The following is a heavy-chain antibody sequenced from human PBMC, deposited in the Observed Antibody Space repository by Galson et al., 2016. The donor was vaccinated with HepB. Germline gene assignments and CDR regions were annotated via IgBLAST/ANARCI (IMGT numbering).Heavy chain of an antibody. Sequence: TLSLTCTVAGGSINSGTYYWVWIRQRPGKGLEWVGYINYSGTTYYRPSLRSRVTLSADSSHNQFSLKMASVTAADTAIYYCARDRRAVAGVHYYFYGMDVWGQGTTVTVSS. CDR3: ARDRRAVAGVHYYFYGMDV. CDR1: GGSINSGTYY. D-gene: IGHD6-19*01. V-gene: IGHV4-31*03. J-gene: IGHJ6*02. CDR2: INYSGTT.